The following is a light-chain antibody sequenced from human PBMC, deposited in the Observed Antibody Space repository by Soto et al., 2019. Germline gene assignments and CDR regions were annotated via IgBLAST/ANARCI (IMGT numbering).Light chain of an antibody. J-gene: IGLJ2*01. V-gene: IGLV1-40*01. CDR2: GNN. CDR3: QSYDSSLKSR. CDR1: SSNIGAGFD. Sequence: QSVLTQPPSVSGAPGQRVTISCTGSSSNIGAGFDVHWYQQLPGTAPKLLVAGNNNRPSGVPERFSASKSGTSASLAITGLQAEDEADYYCQSYDSSLKSRFGGGIKLPVL.